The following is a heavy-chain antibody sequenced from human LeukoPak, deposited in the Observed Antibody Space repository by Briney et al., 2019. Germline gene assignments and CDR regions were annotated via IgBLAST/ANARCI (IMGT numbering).Heavy chain of an antibody. J-gene: IGHJ4*02. D-gene: IGHD3-10*01. CDR2: INSDGSRT. V-gene: IGHV3-74*01. Sequence: GGSLRLSCVASGFTFSSYWMPWVRQAPGKGLVWVSRINSDGSRTSYADSVKGRFTISRDNAKNTLYLQMNSLRAEDTAVYYCARVGAHIGYYFDFWGQGTLVTVSS. CDR3: ARVGAHIGYYFDF. CDR1: GFTFSSYW.